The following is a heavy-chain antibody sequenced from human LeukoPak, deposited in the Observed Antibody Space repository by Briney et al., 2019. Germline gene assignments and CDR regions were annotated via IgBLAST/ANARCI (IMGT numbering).Heavy chain of an antibody. Sequence: PSETLSLTCTVSGGSISSYYWSWIRQPPGKGLEWMGEINHSGSTNYNPSLKSRVTISVGTSNNQFYLKLRSVTAADTAVYYCARIQLWMRYFDYWGQGTLVTVSS. CDR1: GGSISSYY. D-gene: IGHD5-18*01. V-gene: IGHV4-34*01. CDR3: ARIQLWMRYFDY. J-gene: IGHJ4*02. CDR2: INHSGST.